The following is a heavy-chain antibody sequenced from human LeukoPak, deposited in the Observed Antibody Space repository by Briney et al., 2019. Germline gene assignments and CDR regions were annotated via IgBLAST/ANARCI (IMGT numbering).Heavy chain of an antibody. CDR2: IKRDGSEE. CDR3: ARDPYDSSGSYYAAFDI. Sequence: GGSLRLSCAASGFTFSTARRTWLLQAPGKGREGWANIKRDGSEEYYVYCVKVRFSISRDNAKNSLYLQMNNLRVEDTAVYFCARDPYDSSGSYYAAFDIWGQGTMVAVSS. CDR1: GFTFSTAR. V-gene: IGHV3-7*01. D-gene: IGHD3-22*01. J-gene: IGHJ3*02.